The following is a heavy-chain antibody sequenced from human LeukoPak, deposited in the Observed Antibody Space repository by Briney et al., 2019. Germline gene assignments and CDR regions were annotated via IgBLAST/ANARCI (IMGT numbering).Heavy chain of an antibody. D-gene: IGHD6-13*01. Sequence: ASVKVSCKVSGYTLTELSMHWVRQAPGKGLEWMGGFDPEDGETIYAQKFQGRVTMTEDTSTDTAYMELSSLRSEDTAVYYCATAASWSYAFDIWGQGTMVTVSS. CDR1: GYTLTELS. J-gene: IGHJ3*02. V-gene: IGHV1-24*01. CDR2: FDPEDGET. CDR3: ATAASWSYAFDI.